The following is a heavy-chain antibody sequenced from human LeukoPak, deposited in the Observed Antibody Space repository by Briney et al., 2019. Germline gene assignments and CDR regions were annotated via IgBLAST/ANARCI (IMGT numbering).Heavy chain of an antibody. CDR3: ARHMTVAYDAFDI. V-gene: IGHV4-59*08. Sequence: SETLSLTCTVSGGSTTGYFWTWIRQPPGKGLEWTGYVYYSGRTSYNPSLKSRVTISVDTSKNQFSLKLSSVTAADTAVYHCARHMTVAYDAFDIWGQGTMVTVSS. J-gene: IGHJ3*02. CDR2: VYYSGRT. CDR1: GGSTTGYF. D-gene: IGHD6-19*01.